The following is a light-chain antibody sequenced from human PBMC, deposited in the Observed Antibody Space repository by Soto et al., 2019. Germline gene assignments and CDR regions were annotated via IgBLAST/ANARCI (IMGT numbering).Light chain of an antibody. CDR3: QQYGSAPSP. CDR1: QSVSSSY. CDR2: GAS. V-gene: IGKV3-20*01. J-gene: IGKJ5*01. Sequence: DNVLTQSPGTLSLSPRERATLSCRASQSVSSSYLAWYQQKPGQAPRLLIYGASSRATGIPDRFSGSGSGTDFTFTISRLESDDFAVYYCQQYGSAPSPFGQGTRLEI.